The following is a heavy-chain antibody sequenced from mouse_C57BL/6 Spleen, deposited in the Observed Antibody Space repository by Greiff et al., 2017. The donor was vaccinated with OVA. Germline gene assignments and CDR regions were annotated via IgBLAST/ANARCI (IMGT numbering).Heavy chain of an antibody. D-gene: IGHD2-10*02. V-gene: IGHV1-69*01. J-gene: IGHJ4*01. CDR2: IDPSDSYT. Sequence: QVQLQQPGAELVMPGASVKLSCKASGYTFTSYWMHWVKQRPGQGLEWIGEIDPSDSYTNYNQKFKGKSTLTVDKSSSTAYMQLSSLTSEDSAVYYCARKESPLDAKGYWGQGTSVTVSS. CDR3: ARKESPLDAKGY. CDR1: GYTFTSYW.